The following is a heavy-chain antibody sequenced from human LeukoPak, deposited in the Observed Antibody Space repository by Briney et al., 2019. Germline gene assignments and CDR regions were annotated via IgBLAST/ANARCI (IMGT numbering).Heavy chain of an antibody. CDR1: SYSISISSGYY. CDR3: ARRKGGSDSIDY. D-gene: IGHD2-21*02. V-gene: IGHV4-38-2*01. CDR2: ISHIGTT. Sequence: KPSETLSLTCAVSSYSISISSGYYWDWIRQPPGKRLEWIGTISHIGTTYYNPSLKSRVTVSVDTSKNQFSLRLTSVTAADTAIYYCARRKGGSDSIDYWGQGTLVTMSS. J-gene: IGHJ4*02.